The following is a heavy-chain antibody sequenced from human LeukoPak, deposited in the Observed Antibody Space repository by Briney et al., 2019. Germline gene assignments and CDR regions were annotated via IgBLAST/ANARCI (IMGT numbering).Heavy chain of an antibody. CDR3: ARDPNYYDSSGYSPYNFDY. CDR1: GGTFSSYA. J-gene: IGHJ4*02. V-gene: IGHV1-69*13. CDR2: IIPIFGTA. D-gene: IGHD3-22*01. Sequence: AAVKCSCTASGGTFSSYAISWVRQAPGQGLEWMGGIIPIFGTANYAQKFQGRVTITADESTSTAYMELSSLRSEDTAVYYCARDPNYYDSSGYSPYNFDYWGQGALVTASS.